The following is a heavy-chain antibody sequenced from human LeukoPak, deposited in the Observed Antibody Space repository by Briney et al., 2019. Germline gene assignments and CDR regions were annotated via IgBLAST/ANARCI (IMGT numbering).Heavy chain of an antibody. CDR3: VRGSRKLGGLDV. D-gene: IGHD1-7*01. J-gene: IGHJ6*02. CDR1: GFTFSNHS. CDR2: ISSRGSYG. Sequence: GGSLRLSCVVSGFTFSNHSMIWVSQAPGRGLEWVSSISSRGSYGFYVDSVKGRFTVSRDNTNNSLYLQMSSLRAEDTAAYYCVRGSRKLGGLDVWGQGTTVTVSS. V-gene: IGHV3-21*01.